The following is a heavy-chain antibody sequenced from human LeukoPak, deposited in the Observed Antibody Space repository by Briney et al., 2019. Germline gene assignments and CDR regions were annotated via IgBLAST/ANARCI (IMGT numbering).Heavy chain of an antibody. V-gene: IGHV1-69*13. CDR1: GGTFSSYA. D-gene: IGHD2-2*01. Sequence: ASVTVSCKASGGTFSSYAISWVRQAPGQGLEWMGGIIPIFGTANYAQKFQGRVTITADESTSTAYMELSSLRSEDTAVYYCARDSCSSTSCPYWYFDLWGRGTLVTVSS. J-gene: IGHJ2*01. CDR2: IIPIFGTA. CDR3: ARDSCSSTSCPYWYFDL.